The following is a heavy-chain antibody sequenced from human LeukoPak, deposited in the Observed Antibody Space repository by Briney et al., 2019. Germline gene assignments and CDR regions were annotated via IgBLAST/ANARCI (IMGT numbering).Heavy chain of an antibody. Sequence: GGSLRLSCAASGFTFSSYAMHWVRQAPGKGLEWVAVISYDGSNKYYADSVKGRFTISRDNSKNTLYLQMNSLRAEDTAVYYCARDPVGSGWPKYYFDYWGQGTLVTVSS. V-gene: IGHV3-30-3*01. CDR1: GFTFSSYA. CDR3: ARDPVGSGWPKYYFDY. CDR2: ISYDGSNK. J-gene: IGHJ4*02. D-gene: IGHD6-19*01.